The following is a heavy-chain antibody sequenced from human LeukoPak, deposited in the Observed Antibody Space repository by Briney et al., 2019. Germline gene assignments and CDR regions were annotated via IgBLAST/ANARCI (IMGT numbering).Heavy chain of an antibody. CDR2: INHSGST. CDR1: GGSFSGYY. Sequence: PSETLSLTCAVYGGSFSGYYWSWIRQPPGKVLEWIGEINHSGSTNYNPSLKSRVTISVDTSKNQFSLKLSSVTAADTAVYYCARSRYSYGYGGLYYYYYMDVWGKGTTVTISS. J-gene: IGHJ6*03. D-gene: IGHD5-18*01. V-gene: IGHV4-34*01. CDR3: ARSRYSYGYGGLYYYYYMDV.